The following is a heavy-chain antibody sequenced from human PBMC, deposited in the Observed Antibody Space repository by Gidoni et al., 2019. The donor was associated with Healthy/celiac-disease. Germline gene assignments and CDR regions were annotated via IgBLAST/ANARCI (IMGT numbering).Heavy chain of an antibody. CDR3: ARLSGYSYGPIDY. J-gene: IGHJ4*02. V-gene: IGHV1-3*01. D-gene: IGHD5-18*01. CDR1: GYTFTSYA. Sequence: QVQLVQSGDETKKPGASVKVSCQASGYTFTSYAMHWVRQAPGQRLEWMGWINAGNGNTKDSQKFQGRVTITRDTSASTAYMELSSLRSEDTAVYYCARLSGYSYGPIDYWGQGTLVTVSS. CDR2: INAGNGNT.